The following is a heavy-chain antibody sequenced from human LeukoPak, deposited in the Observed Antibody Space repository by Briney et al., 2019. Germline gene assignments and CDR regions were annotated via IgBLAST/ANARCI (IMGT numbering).Heavy chain of an antibody. Sequence: PSETLSLTCTVSGGSISSYYWNWLRQPPGKALEWIGYISYSGTTNYNPSLKSRVTISVDTPKNQFSLKLTSVTAADTAVYYCARGEGERCYVNYFDSWGQGTLVTVSS. D-gene: IGHD4/OR15-4a*01. V-gene: IGHV4-59*01. CDR2: ISYSGTT. J-gene: IGHJ4*02. CDR1: GGSISSYY. CDR3: ARGEGERCYVNYFDS.